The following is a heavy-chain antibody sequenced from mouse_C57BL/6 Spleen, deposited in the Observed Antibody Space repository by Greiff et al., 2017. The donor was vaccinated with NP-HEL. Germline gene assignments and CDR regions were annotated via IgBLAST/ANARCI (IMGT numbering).Heavy chain of an antibody. J-gene: IGHJ3*01. D-gene: IGHD2-5*01. CDR2: ISDGGSYT. CDR3: ARDRGNYSNEFAY. Sequence: EVKLVESGGGLVKPGGSLKLSCAASGFTFSSYAMSWVRQTPEKRLEWVATISDGGSYTYYPDNVKGRFTISRDNAKNNLYLQMSHLKSEDTAMYYCARDRGNYSNEFAYWGQGTLVTVSA. V-gene: IGHV5-4*01. CDR1: GFTFSSYA.